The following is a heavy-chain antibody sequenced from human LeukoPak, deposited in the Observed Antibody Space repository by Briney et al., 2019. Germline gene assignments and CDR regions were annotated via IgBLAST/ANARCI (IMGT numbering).Heavy chain of an antibody. D-gene: IGHD3-10*01. Sequence: GGSLRLSCAASGFTFSNAWMSWVRQAPGKGLEWVGRIKSKTDGGTTDYAAPVKGRFTISRDDSKNTLYLQMDSLKSDDTAMYYCTTEFKELGSFFYFYYMDVWGTGTTVTISS. CDR2: IKSKTDGGTT. CDR3: TTEFKELGSFFYFYYMDV. V-gene: IGHV3-15*01. CDR1: GFTFSNAW. J-gene: IGHJ6*03.